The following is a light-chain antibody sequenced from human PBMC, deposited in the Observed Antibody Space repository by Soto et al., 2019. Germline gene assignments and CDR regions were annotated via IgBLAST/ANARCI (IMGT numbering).Light chain of an antibody. V-gene: IGKV3-20*01. Sequence: EIVLTQSPGTLSLSPGERATLSCRASQSISSGYLAWYQQKPGQAPRLLIYGASSRATGTPDRFSASGSGTDFTLTISRLEPEDFAVYYCQQYGTSPFGQGTKVEIK. CDR3: QQYGTSP. CDR2: GAS. J-gene: IGKJ1*01. CDR1: QSISSGY.